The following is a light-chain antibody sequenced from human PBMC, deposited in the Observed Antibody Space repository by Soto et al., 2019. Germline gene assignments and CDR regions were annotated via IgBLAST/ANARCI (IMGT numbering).Light chain of an antibody. J-gene: IGLJ1*01. CDR2: EVN. Sequence: QSALTQPASVSGSPGQSITISCTGTSSDVGSYNLVSWYQQHPGKAPKLIIYEVNKRPSGISGRFSGSKSGNTASLTISGLQAEDEADYYCHSYAGSRTHYVFGTGTQLTVL. V-gene: IGLV2-23*02. CDR3: HSYAGSRTHYV. CDR1: SSDVGSYNL.